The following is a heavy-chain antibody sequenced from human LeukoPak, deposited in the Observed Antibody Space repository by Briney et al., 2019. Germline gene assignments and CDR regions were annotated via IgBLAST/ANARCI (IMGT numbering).Heavy chain of an antibody. CDR3: ARRIDYYGSGSAPCAFYFDS. Sequence: PSETLSLTCAVYGGSFSGYYWTWIRQPPGKGLEWIGEINHSESTNYNPSLESRVTISVDTSKNQFSLKLSSVTAADTAVYYCARRIDYYGSGSAPCAFYFDSWGLGNMVAVSS. CDR2: INHSEST. J-gene: IGHJ4*02. V-gene: IGHV4-34*01. D-gene: IGHD3-10*01. CDR1: GGSFSGYY.